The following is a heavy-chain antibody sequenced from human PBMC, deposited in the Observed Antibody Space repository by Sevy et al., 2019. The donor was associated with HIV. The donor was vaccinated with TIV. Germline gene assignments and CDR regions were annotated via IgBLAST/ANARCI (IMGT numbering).Heavy chain of an antibody. CDR2: IYYRGDT. V-gene: IGHV4-39*01. Sequence: SETLSLTCTVSGGSISSSSFYWGWIRQSPGKGLEWIGSIYYRGDTYYNPSLKSRITMSVDTSKNQFSLTVTSVTAGDTAMYYCARRRSTHYHFDYWGRGTLVTVSS. J-gene: IGHJ4*02. CDR3: ARRRSTHYHFDY. CDR1: GGSISSSSFY. D-gene: IGHD2-15*01.